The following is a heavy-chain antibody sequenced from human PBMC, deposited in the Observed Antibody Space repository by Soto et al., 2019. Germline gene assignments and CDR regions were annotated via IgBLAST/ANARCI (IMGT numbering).Heavy chain of an antibody. CDR1: GFTFSSYG. Sequence: QVQLVESGGGVVQPGRSLRLSCAASGFTFSSYGMHWVRQAPGKGLEWVAVISYDGSNKYYADSVKGRFTISRDNSKNTLYLQMNSLRAEDTAVYYCAKDLDYYDSSGYFDYWGQGTLVTV. CDR2: ISYDGSNK. CDR3: AKDLDYYDSSGYFDY. D-gene: IGHD3-22*01. J-gene: IGHJ4*02. V-gene: IGHV3-30*18.